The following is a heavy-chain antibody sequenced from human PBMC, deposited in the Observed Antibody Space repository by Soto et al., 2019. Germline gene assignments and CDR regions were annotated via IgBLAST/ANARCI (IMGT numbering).Heavy chain of an antibody. CDR1: GYTFTSYR. Sequence: ASVKVSCKAYGYTFTSYRISWVRQIPGQGLEWLGWISADNGNTNYAQKLQGRVTMTTDTSTSTAYMELRSLRSDDTAVYYCARVGPWVPYYYDSSPYTFENWFDPWGQGTLVTVSS. CDR3: ARVGPWVPYYYDSSPYTFENWFDP. V-gene: IGHV1-18*04. CDR2: ISADNGNT. J-gene: IGHJ5*02. D-gene: IGHD3-22*01.